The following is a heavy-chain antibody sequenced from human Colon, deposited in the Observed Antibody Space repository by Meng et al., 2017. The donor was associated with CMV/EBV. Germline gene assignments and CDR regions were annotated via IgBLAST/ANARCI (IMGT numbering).Heavy chain of an antibody. CDR1: GFNFNNYD. D-gene: IGHD1-26*01. V-gene: IGHV3-23*01. J-gene: IGHJ5*01. Sequence: ASGFNFNNYDMNWVRQNKGLEWVSAISAGGVSAYYADSVKGRFTISRDNSKNTLYLQMNSLGADDTAVYYCARRIVQASRAVWFDSWGQGSLVTVSS. CDR3: ARRIVQASRAVWFDS. CDR2: ISAGGVSA.